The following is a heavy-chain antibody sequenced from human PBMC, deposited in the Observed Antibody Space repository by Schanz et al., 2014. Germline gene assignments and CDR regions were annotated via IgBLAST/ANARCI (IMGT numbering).Heavy chain of an antibody. V-gene: IGHV1-18*01. J-gene: IGHJ3*02. D-gene: IGHD3-10*01. CDR3: ARVHIATYHYNSPGAFDI. CDR2: INAHTGNT. CDR1: GYIFGSHG. Sequence: QLMQSGSEVRKPGASVKVSCKASGYIFGSHGMTWVRQAPGQGPELMGWINAHTGNTQYAQKCQGRVNMTRDTVTTTVHLELTRLRTDDTAIYYCARVHIATYHYNSPGAFDIWGQGTWVTVSS.